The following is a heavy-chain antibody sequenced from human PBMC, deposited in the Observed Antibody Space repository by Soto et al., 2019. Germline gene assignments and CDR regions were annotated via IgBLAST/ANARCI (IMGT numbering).Heavy chain of an antibody. CDR2: ISYDGSNK. V-gene: IGHV3-30*04. D-gene: IGHD3-3*01. CDR1: EFTFSSYA. J-gene: IGHJ5*02. CDR3: ARNHYDFWSGYYKDNWFDP. Sequence: GGSLRLSCAASEFTFSSYAMHWVRQAPGKGLEWVAVISYDGSNKYYADSVKGRFTISRDNSKNTLYLQMNSLRAEDTAVYYCARNHYDFWSGYYKDNWFDPWGQGTLVTVSS.